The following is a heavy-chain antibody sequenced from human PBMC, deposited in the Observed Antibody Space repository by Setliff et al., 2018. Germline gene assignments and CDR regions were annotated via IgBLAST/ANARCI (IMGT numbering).Heavy chain of an antibody. V-gene: IGHV4-38-2*01. J-gene: IGHJ4*02. Sequence: SETLSLTCAVSGFSISSGYYWGWIRQPPGKGLEWIGRIYTTWSTNYNPSLRSRVSISLDTSKNQFSLNLTSVTAADPAVYYCARASVVHAIAVGYWGQGTLVTVSS. CDR3: ARASVVHAIAVGY. CDR2: IYTTWST. CDR1: GFSISSGYY. D-gene: IGHD2-15*01.